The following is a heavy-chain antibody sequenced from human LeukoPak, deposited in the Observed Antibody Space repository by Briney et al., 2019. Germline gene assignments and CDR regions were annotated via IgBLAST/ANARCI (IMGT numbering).Heavy chain of an antibody. D-gene: IGHD3-22*01. V-gene: IGHV4-61*02. Sequence: SQTLSPTCTVSGGSISSGSYYWNWIRQPAGKGLEWIVRIYPSGSTKYNPSLKSRVTISVDTSKNQFSLKLSSVTAADTAVYYCARESLTDYYDSSGYCYWGQGTLVTVSS. CDR1: GGSISSGSYY. CDR2: IYPSGST. J-gene: IGHJ4*02. CDR3: ARESLTDYYDSSGYCY.